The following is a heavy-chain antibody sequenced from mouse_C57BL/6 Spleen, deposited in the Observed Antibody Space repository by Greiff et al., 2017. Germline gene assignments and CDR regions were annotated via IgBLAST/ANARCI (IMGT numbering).Heavy chain of an antibody. Sequence: QVQLQQSGPELVKPGASVKISCKASGYAFSSSWMNWVKQRPGKGLEWIGRIYPGDGDTNYNGKFKGKATLTADKSSSTAYMQLSSLTSEDSAVYFGAREDLPVVAIWYFDVWGTGTTVTVSS. D-gene: IGHD1-1*01. V-gene: IGHV1-82*01. CDR2: IYPGDGDT. CDR3: AREDLPVVAIWYFDV. J-gene: IGHJ1*03. CDR1: GYAFSSSW.